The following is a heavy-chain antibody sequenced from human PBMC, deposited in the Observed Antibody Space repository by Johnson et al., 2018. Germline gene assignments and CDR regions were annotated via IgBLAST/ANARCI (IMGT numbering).Heavy chain of an antibody. J-gene: IGHJ1*01. D-gene: IGHD1-1*01. Sequence: QVQLVESGGGVVQPGRSLRLSCAASGFTFSSYAMHWVRQAPGKGLEWVAVISYDGSNKYYADSVKGRFTISRDNSKNTLYLQMNSLRAEDTAVYYCARNDDNEYFQHWGQGTLVTVSS. CDR2: ISYDGSNK. CDR3: ARNDDNEYFQH. CDR1: GFTFSSYA. V-gene: IGHV3-30*14.